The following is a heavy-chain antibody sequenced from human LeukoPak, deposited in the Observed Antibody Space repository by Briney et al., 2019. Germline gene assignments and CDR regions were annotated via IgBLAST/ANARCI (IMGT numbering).Heavy chain of an antibody. CDR2: ITPLFGTA. Sequence: ASVKVSCKASGGTFSKYTISWVRQSPGQGLEWMGGITPLFGTANYAQKFQGRVTITADESASTAYMELSSLRSDDTAVYYCARDYCSSTSCLFDYWGQGTLVTVSS. V-gene: IGHV1-69*13. J-gene: IGHJ4*02. CDR1: GGTFSKYT. D-gene: IGHD2-2*01. CDR3: ARDYCSSTSCLFDY.